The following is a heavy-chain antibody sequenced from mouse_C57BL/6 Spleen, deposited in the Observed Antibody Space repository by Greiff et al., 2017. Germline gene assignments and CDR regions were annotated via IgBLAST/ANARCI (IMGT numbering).Heavy chain of an antibody. V-gene: IGHV2-6*01. CDR2: IWGVGST. D-gene: IGHD2-14*01. CDR3: ASEGYRGGFAY. Sequence: VNVVESGPGLVAPSQSLSITCTVSGFSLTSYGVDWVRQSPGKGLEWLGVIWGVGSTNYNSALKSRLSISKDNSKSQVFLKMNSLQTDDTAMYYCASEGYRGGFAYWGQGTLVTVSA. CDR1: GFSLTSYG. J-gene: IGHJ3*01.